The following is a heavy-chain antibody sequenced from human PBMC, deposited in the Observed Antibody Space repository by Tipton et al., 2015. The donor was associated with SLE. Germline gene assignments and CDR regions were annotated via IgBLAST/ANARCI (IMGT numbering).Heavy chain of an antibody. Sequence: RSLRLSCAASGFTFSSYGMHWVRQAPGKGLEWVAVIWYDGSNKYYADSVKGRFTISRDNSKNTLYLQMNSLRAEDTAVYYCARGTSIGGGYGGAFDIWGQGTMVTVSS. V-gene: IGHV3-33*01. CDR3: ARGTSIGGGYGGAFDI. D-gene: IGHD5-12*01. CDR2: IWYDGSNK. CDR1: GFTFSSYG. J-gene: IGHJ3*02.